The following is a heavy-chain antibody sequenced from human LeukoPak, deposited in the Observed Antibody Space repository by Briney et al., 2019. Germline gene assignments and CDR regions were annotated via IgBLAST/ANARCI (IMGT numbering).Heavy chain of an antibody. D-gene: IGHD4/OR15-4a*01. CDR3: AKHPVDYVDYGGSYYFDY. J-gene: IGHJ4*02. CDR1: GFSISSYA. V-gene: IGHV3-23*01. Sequence: GGSLRLSCAASGFSISSYAMSWVRQAPGKGLEWVSGISGSGGSTDNAGSVEGRFSISRDNSRNTVYLQMSNLRAEDTALYYCAKHPVDYVDYGGSYYFDYWGQGTLVTVSS. CDR2: ISGSGGST.